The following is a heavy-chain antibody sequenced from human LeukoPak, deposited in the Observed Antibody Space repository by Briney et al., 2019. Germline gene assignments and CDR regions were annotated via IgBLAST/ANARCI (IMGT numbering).Heavy chain of an antibody. V-gene: IGHV4-59*01. Sequence: KSSETLSLTCTVSGGSISSYYWSWIRQPPGKGLEWIGYIYYSGSTNYNPSLKSRVTISVDTPKNQFSLKLSSVTAADTAVYYCARAEDFWSGYPYYFDYWGQGTLVTVSS. CDR2: IYYSGST. D-gene: IGHD3-3*01. CDR3: ARAEDFWSGYPYYFDY. CDR1: GGSISSYY. J-gene: IGHJ4*02.